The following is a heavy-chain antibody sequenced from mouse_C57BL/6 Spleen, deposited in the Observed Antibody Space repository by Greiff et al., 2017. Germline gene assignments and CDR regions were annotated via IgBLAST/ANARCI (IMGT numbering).Heavy chain of an antibody. V-gene: IGHV5-9-1*02. CDR1: GFTFSSYA. D-gene: IGHD2-4*01. CDR2: ISSGGDYI. Sequence: EVQRVESGAGLVKPGGSLKLSCAASGFTFSSYAMSWVRQTPEKRLEWVAYISSGGDYIYYADTVKGRFTISRDNARNTLYLQMSSLKSEDTAMYYCTRGTMDDYGLDYWGQGTTLTVSS. J-gene: IGHJ2*01. CDR3: TRGTMDDYGLDY.